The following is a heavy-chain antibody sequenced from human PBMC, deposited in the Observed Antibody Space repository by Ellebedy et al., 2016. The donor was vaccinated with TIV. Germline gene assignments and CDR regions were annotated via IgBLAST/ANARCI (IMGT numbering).Heavy chain of an antibody. V-gene: IGHV4-39*07. CDR2: VPYSGST. J-gene: IGHJ4*01. CDR1: GVSITSSSYY. Sequence: MPSETLSLTCTVSGVSITSSSYYWGWIRQPPGKGLGWIGRVPYSGSTYYNPSLKSRVTISVDTSKKQISLNLSSVTAADTAVYYCARDQWLRLLFENWGHGTLVTVSS. D-gene: IGHD5-12*01. CDR3: ARDQWLRLLFEN.